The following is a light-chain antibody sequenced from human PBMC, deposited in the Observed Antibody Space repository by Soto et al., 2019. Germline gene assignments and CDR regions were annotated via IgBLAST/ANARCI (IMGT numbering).Light chain of an antibody. V-gene: IGLV2-8*01. CDR3: SSYAGSNDRWV. CDR1: SSDIGAYNY. CDR2: EVS. J-gene: IGLJ3*02. Sequence: QSVLTQPPSASGSPGQSVTISCTGTSSDIGAYNYVSWYQQHPGKAPKLMIHEVSKRPSGVPDRFSGSKSGNMASLTVSGLQAEDEADYYCSSYAGSNDRWVFGGGTQLTVL.